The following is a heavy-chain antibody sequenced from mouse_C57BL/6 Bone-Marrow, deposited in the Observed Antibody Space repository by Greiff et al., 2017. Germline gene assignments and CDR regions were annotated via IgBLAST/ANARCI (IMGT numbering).Heavy chain of an antibody. V-gene: IGHV1-69*01. CDR1: GYTFTSYW. Sequence: VQLQQPGAELVMPGASVKLSCKASGYTFTSYWMHWVKQRPGQGLEWIGEIDPSDSYTNYNQKFKGKSTLTVDKSSSTAYMQLSSLTSEDSAVYYCARLLRFYFDDWGQGTTLTVSS. J-gene: IGHJ2*01. CDR2: IDPSDSYT. D-gene: IGHD1-1*01. CDR3: ARLLRFYFDD.